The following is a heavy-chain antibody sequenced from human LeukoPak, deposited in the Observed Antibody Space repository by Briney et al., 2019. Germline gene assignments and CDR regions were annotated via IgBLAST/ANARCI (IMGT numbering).Heavy chain of an antibody. CDR2: ISGSGGST. D-gene: IGHD3-22*01. CDR3: ARGPASYYESSGYSYYFDF. J-gene: IGHJ4*02. V-gene: IGHV3-23*01. Sequence: GGSLRLSCAASGFSFSSYAMSWVRQAPGKGLEWVSAISGSGGSTYYAESVKGRFTISRDNSNNMLYLQMNSLRSEDTALYYCARGPASYYESSGYSYYFDFWGQGTLVTVSS. CDR1: GFSFSSYA.